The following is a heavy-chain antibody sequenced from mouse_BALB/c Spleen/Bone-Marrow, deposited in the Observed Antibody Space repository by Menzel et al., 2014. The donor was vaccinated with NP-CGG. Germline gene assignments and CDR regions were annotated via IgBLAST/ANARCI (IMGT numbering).Heavy chain of an antibody. V-gene: IGHV3-2*02. Sequence: EVQLQQSGPGLVKLSQSLSLTCTVTGYSITSDYTWPWIRQFPENKLEWIDYISYNSRRRYYPSLKSRIFITRDTSKDQFFLQLNSVTTEDTATYFCARSADCDFDVWGAGTTCTVSS. J-gene: IGHJ1*01. CDR1: GYSITSDYT. CDR2: ISYNSRR. CDR3: ARSADCDFDV.